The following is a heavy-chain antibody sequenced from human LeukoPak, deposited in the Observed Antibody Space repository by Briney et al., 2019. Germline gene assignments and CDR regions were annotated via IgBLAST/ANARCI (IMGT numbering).Heavy chain of an antibody. CDR3: ARAYDSSGLDAFDI. V-gene: IGHV1-8*01. D-gene: IGHD3-22*01. J-gene: IGHJ3*02. Sequence: GASVKVSCKASGYTFTSYDINWVRQATGQGLEWMGWMNPNSGNTGYAQKFQGRVTMTRNTSISTAYMELSSLRSEDTAVYYCARAYDSSGLDAFDIWGQGTMVTVSS. CDR2: MNPNSGNT. CDR1: GYTFTSYD.